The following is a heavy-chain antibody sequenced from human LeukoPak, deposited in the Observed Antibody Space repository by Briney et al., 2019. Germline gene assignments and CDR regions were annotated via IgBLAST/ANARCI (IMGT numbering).Heavy chain of an antibody. CDR1: GGSISSSSYY. CDR2: IYYSGST. D-gene: IGHD5-12*01. Sequence: PSETLSLTCTVSGGSISSSSYYWGWIRQPPGKGLEWIGSIYYSGSTYYNPSLKSRVTISVDTSKNQFSLKLSSVTAADTAVYYCARHEIVATKIDHWGQGTLVTVSS. CDR3: ARHEIVATKIDH. J-gene: IGHJ4*02. V-gene: IGHV4-39*01.